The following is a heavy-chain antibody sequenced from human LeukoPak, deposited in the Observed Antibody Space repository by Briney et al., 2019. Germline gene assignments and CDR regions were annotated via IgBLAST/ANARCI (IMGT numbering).Heavy chain of an antibody. CDR2: IWYDETNK. V-gene: IGHV3-33*01. D-gene: IGHD3-10*01. J-gene: IGHJ4*02. CDR1: GFTFSTYG. Sequence: PGGSLRLSCAVSGFTFSTYGMHWVRQAPGKGLEWVAVIWYDETNKYHADSVKGRFTISRDNSKNTLYLQMSSLRDDDTAVYYCARVDYYGSGIPPPDYWGQGTLVT. CDR3: ARVDYYGSGIPPPDY.